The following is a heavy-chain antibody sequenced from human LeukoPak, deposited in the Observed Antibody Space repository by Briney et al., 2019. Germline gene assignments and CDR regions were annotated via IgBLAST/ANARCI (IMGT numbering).Heavy chain of an antibody. V-gene: IGHV4-59*08. D-gene: IGHD3-16*01. CDR1: NGSISSYH. Sequence: SETLSLTCTVSNGSISSYHWIWIRQPPGKGLEWIGSIYYSGTTKYHPSLKSRVAISVDTSKEQFSLMLTSVTAADTAIYYCARRFARNWYFDLWGRGTLVTVSS. CDR3: ARRFARNWYFDL. J-gene: IGHJ2*01. CDR2: IYYSGTT.